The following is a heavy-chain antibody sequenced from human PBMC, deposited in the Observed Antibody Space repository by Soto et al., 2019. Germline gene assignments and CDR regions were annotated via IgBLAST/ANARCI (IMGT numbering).Heavy chain of an antibody. CDR2: IYYSGST. CDR3: ARSVVGDTLDY. J-gene: IGHJ4*02. Sequence: QVQLQESGPGLVKPSETLSLTCTVSGGSVSSGSYYWSWIRQPPGKGLEWIGYIYYSGSTNYTPSLKSRVTISVDTSTNQFSLTLSSVTAADTAVYYCARSVVGDTLDYWGQGTLVTVSS. V-gene: IGHV4-61*01. CDR1: GGSVSSGSYY. D-gene: IGHD1-26*01.